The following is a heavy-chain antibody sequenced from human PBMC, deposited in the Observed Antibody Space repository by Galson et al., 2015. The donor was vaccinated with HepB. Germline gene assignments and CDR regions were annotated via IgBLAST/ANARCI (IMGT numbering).Heavy chain of an antibody. CDR3: ATDKDYDSSPDY. CDR1: GYTLTESS. Sequence: SVKVSCKVSGYTLTESSMHWVRQAPGKGLEWMGGFDPEDGETIYAQKFQGRVTMTEDTSTDTAYMELSSLRSEDTAVYYCATDKDYDSSPDYWGQGTLVTVSS. J-gene: IGHJ4*02. V-gene: IGHV1-24*01. CDR2: FDPEDGET. D-gene: IGHD3-22*01.